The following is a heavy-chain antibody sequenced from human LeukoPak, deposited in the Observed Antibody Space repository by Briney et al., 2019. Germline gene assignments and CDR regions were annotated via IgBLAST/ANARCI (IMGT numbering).Heavy chain of an antibody. Sequence: GGSLRLSCAASGFTFSSYAMSWVRQAPGQGLEWVSAISGSGGSTYYADSVKGRFTISRDNSKNTLYLQMNSLRAEDTAVYYCAKDPHSNYYYYMDVWGKGTTVTISS. J-gene: IGHJ6*03. CDR1: GFTFSSYA. CDR2: ISGSGGST. V-gene: IGHV3-23*01. D-gene: IGHD4-11*01. CDR3: AKDPHSNYYYYMDV.